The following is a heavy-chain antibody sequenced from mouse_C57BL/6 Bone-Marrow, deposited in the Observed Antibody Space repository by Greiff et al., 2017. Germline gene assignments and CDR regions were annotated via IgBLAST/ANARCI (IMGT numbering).Heavy chain of an antibody. Sequence: EVHLVESGGGLVQPGGSLKLSCAASGFTFSDYYMYWVRQTPEKRLEWVAYISNGGGSTYYPDTVKGRFTISRDNAKNTLYLQMSRLKSEDTAMYYCARELEGAMDYWGQGTSVTVSS. CDR3: ARELEGAMDY. CDR1: GFTFSDYY. J-gene: IGHJ4*01. CDR2: ISNGGGST. V-gene: IGHV5-12*01. D-gene: IGHD4-1*01.